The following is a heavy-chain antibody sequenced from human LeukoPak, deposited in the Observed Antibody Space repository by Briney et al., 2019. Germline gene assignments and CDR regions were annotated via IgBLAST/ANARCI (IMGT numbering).Heavy chain of an antibody. CDR3: ARDGPPVSAGDFDY. J-gene: IGHJ4*02. CDR1: GFSTSTYS. Sequence: PGGSLRLSCAASGFSTSTYSMGWVRQAPGKGLEWVSYIGSTSIYADSVKGRFTISRDNAKNSLFLQMNSLRAEDTAVYYCARDGPPVSAGDFDYWGQGTPVTVSS. CDR2: IGSTSI. V-gene: IGHV3-48*01. D-gene: IGHD1-26*01.